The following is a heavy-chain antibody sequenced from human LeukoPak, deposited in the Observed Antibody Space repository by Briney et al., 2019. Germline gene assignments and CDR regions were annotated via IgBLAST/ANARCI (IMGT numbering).Heavy chain of an antibody. V-gene: IGHV3-23*01. CDR1: GFTFNSYA. CDR3: AKGVLAVRLES. Sequence: RAGVSLRLSCAASGFTFNSYAMSWVRQALGKGLEWVSAISGSGGITYYADSVKGRFTISRDNSKNTLSLQMNSLRAEDTAVYYCAKGVLAVRLESWGQGTLVTVSS. CDR2: ISGSGGIT. J-gene: IGHJ4*02. D-gene: IGHD1-1*01.